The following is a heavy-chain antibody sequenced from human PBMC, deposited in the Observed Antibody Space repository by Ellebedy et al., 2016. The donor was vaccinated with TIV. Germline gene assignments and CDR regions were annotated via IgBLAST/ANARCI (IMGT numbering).Heavy chain of an antibody. CDR3: TRDLKDGYYDY. CDR1: RYTFTDYY. V-gene: IGHV1-2*02. Sequence: ASVKVSXKPSRYTFTDYYMHWVRQAPGQGLEWMGYINPNSGDTQYSQNFQGRVTMTRDTSISAAYMELSRLRSDDTAVYYCTRDLKDGYYDYWGQGTLVTVSS. CDR2: INPNSGDT. J-gene: IGHJ4*02.